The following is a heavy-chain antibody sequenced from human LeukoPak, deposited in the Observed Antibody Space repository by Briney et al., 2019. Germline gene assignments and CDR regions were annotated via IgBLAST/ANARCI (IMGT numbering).Heavy chain of an antibody. CDR3: ARGSGGIPSPAFDI. CDR2: IYYSGST. Sequence: PSETLSLTCTDSGGSISSYYWSWIRQPPGKGLEWIGYIYYSGSTNYNPSLKSRVTISVDTSKNQFSLKLSSVTAADTAVYYCARGSGGIPSPAFDIWGQGTMVTVSS. J-gene: IGHJ3*02. D-gene: IGHD3-16*01. CDR1: GGSISSYY. V-gene: IGHV4-59*01.